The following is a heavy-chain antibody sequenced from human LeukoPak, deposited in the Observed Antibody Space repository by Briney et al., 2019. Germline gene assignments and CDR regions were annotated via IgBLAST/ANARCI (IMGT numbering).Heavy chain of an antibody. J-gene: IGHJ4*02. CDR3: AREPLGYCSGGSCYSEGDPYYFDY. CDR2: IKQDGSEK. D-gene: IGHD2-15*01. CDR1: GFTFSIYW. V-gene: IGHV3-7*01. Sequence: PGGSLRLSCAASGFTFSIYWMSWVRQAPGKGLEWVANIKQDGSEKYYVDSVKGRFTISRDNAKNSLYLQMNSLRAEDTAVYYCAREPLGYCSGGSCYSEGDPYYFDYWGQGTLVTVGS.